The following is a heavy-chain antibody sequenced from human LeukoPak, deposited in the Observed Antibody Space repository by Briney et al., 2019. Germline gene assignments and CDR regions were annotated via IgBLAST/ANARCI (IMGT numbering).Heavy chain of an antibody. CDR2: MYHRGST. J-gene: IGHJ4*02. V-gene: IGHV4-38-2*02. CDR1: GYSISSGYY. CDR3: ARDRPGDQNYYPLDY. Sequence: PSETLSLTCAVSGYSISSGYYWGLIRQPPGKGLEWVGSMYHRGSTYYNPSLKSRVTISVDTSKNQFSLKLSSVSAADTAVYYCARDRPGDQNYYPLDYWGQGTLVTVSS. D-gene: IGHD3-22*01.